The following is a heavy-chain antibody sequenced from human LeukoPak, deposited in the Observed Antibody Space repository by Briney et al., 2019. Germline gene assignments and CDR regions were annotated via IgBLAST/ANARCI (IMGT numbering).Heavy chain of an antibody. Sequence: GGSLRLSCAASGFTFDNYAMHWVRQAPGEGLEWVSGISWDRGDIGYVDSVKGRFTISRDNAKNSLYLQMNSLRPEDTALYSCAKATDVLTGYYGSMDVWGQGTTVIVSS. CDR2: ISWDRGDI. D-gene: IGHD3-9*01. J-gene: IGHJ6*02. V-gene: IGHV3-9*01. CDR3: AKATDVLTGYYGSMDV. CDR1: GFTFDNYA.